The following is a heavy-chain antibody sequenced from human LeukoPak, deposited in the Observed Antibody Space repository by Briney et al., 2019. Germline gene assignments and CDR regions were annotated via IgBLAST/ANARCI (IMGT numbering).Heavy chain of an antibody. CDR3: ARHERRGYYDSSGYYQLHY. CDR2: IYYSGST. D-gene: IGHD3-22*01. J-gene: IGHJ4*02. CDR1: GGSISSSSYY. Sequence: SSETLSLTCTVSGGSISSSSYYWGWIRQPPGKGLEWIGSIYYSGSTYYNPSLKSRVTISVDTSKNQFSLRLSSVTAADTAVYYCARHERRGYYDSSGYYQLHYWGQGTLVTVSS. V-gene: IGHV4-39*01.